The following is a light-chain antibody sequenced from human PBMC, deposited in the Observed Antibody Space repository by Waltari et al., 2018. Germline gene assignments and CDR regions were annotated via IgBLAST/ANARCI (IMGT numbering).Light chain of an antibody. CDR1: QSVSYY. Sequence: EVVLTQSPATLPLSPGDRATLSCRASQSVSYYLAWYQQKPGQAPRLLIYDASNRASGIPARFSGSGSGTDFTLTISSLEPEDFAVYYCQQRTNWPLTFGGGTKVEI. CDR3: QQRTNWPLT. V-gene: IGKV3-11*01. J-gene: IGKJ4*01. CDR2: DAS.